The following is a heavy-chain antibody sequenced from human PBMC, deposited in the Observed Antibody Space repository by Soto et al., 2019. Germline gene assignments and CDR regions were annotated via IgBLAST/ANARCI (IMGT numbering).Heavy chain of an antibody. Sequence: ASVKVSCKASGYTFTSYGISWVRQAPGQGLEWMGWISAYNGNTNYAQKLQGRVTMTTDTSTSTAYMELRSLRSDDTAVYYCARDLRSTYDSSGYSFDYWGQGTLVTVS. J-gene: IGHJ4*02. CDR1: GYTFTSYG. D-gene: IGHD3-22*01. V-gene: IGHV1-18*01. CDR3: ARDLRSTYDSSGYSFDY. CDR2: ISAYNGNT.